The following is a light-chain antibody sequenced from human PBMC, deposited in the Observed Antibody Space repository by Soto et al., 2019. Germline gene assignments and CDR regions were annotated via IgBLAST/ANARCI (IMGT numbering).Light chain of an antibody. Sequence: QSVLTQPPSASGTPGQRVTISCSGSSSNIGSHTVNWYQQLPGTAPRLLIYSNTQRPSGVPDRFSGSKSGTSXSLAISGLQSEYEADYYCAAWDDSLNGVVFGGGTKLTVL. J-gene: IGLJ2*01. CDR2: SNT. CDR3: AAWDDSLNGVV. V-gene: IGLV1-44*01. CDR1: SSNIGSHT.